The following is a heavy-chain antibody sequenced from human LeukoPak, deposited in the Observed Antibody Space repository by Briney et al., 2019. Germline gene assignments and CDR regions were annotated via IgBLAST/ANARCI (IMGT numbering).Heavy chain of an antibody. J-gene: IGHJ4*02. CDR2: IYSGGST. Sequence: PGGSLRLSCAASGFTFSSYSMNWVRQAPGKGLEWVSVIYSGGSTYYADSVKGRFTISRDNSKNTLYLQMNSLRAEDTAVYYCAREWELLYWGQGTLVTVSS. CDR1: GFTFSSYS. V-gene: IGHV3-53*01. D-gene: IGHD1-26*01. CDR3: AREWELLY.